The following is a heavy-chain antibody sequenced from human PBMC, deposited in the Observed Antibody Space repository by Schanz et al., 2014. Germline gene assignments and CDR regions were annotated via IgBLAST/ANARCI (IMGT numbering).Heavy chain of an antibody. V-gene: IGHV3-30-3*01. CDR1: GFTFSTYA. J-gene: IGHJ4*02. CDR2: ISNDGSIK. CDR3: ASPSGYSDYGTYFDF. D-gene: IGHD5-12*01. Sequence: VQLVESGGGLVKPGGSLRLSCEASGFTFSTYAMSWVRQAPGKGLEWVALISNDGSIKYYADSVEGRFTISRDNSRNTLYLQMNSLRTEDTAVYYCASPSGYSDYGTYFDFWGQGTLVTVSS.